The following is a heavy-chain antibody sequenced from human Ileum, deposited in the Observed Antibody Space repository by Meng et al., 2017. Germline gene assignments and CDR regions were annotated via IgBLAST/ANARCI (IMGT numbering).Heavy chain of an antibody. Sequence: SETLSLTRTVSGGSISTYYWSWIRQPPGKGLEWIGYIYYSGSTNYNPSLKSRVTISIDTSKNQFSLKLSSVTAADTAVYYCARAYYGSGSYYSFVYWGQGTLVTVSS. J-gene: IGHJ4*02. CDR2: IYYSGST. CDR3: ARAYYGSGSYYSFVY. D-gene: IGHD3-10*01. CDR1: GGSISTYY. V-gene: IGHV4-59*01.